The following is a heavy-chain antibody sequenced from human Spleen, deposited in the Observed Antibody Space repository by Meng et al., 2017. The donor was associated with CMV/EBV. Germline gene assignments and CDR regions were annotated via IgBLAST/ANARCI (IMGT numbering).Heavy chain of an antibody. D-gene: IGHD2-2*01. CDR1: GFTFSSYG. CDR3: AKDVEDCSLTICLETKYYYYGMDV. V-gene: IGHV3-30*02. CDR2: IRYDGRNK. Sequence: GESLKISCAASGFTFSSYGNHWVRQAPGKGLEWVAFIRYDGRNKYYADSVKGRFTISRDNSKNMVFLQMNSLRADDSAVYYCAKDVEDCSLTICLETKYYYYGMDVWGQGTTVTVSS. J-gene: IGHJ6*02.